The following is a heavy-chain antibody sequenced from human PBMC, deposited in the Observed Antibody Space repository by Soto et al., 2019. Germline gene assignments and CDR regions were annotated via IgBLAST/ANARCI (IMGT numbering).Heavy chain of an antibody. V-gene: IGHV5-10-1*01. CDR2: IDPTDSYS. Sequence: ESLKISCKGSGYTFTSYWITWVRRMPGKGLEWMGRIDPTDSYSSYNPSFQGHVTLSADKSISTAYLQWSSLQASDTAIYYCARHDSGRNYYYGMDVWGQRTTVTVSS. D-gene: IGHD3-10*01. CDR3: ARHDSGRNYYYGMDV. J-gene: IGHJ6*02. CDR1: GYTFTSYW.